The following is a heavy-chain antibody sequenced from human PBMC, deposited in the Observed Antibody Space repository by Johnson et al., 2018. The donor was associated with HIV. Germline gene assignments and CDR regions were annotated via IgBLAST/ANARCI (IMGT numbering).Heavy chain of an antibody. V-gene: IGHV3-30*04. CDR2: MSYDGSNK. CDR1: GFTFSSYA. J-gene: IGHJ3*01. Sequence: VQLVESGGGVVQPGRSLRLSCAASGFTFSSYAMNWVRPAPGKGLEWVALMSYDGSNKFYADSLKGRFTVSRDISKNTLYLQINGLSAEDTAVYYCARDQRGGYSYGDAFDFWGQGTVVSVST. D-gene: IGHD5-18*01. CDR3: ARDQRGGYSYGDAFDF.